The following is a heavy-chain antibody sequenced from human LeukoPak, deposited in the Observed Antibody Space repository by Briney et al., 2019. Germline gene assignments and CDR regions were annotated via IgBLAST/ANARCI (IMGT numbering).Heavy chain of an antibody. J-gene: IGHJ4*02. CDR1: GFTFTSSA. CDR2: IVVGSGNT. Sequence: EASVKVSSKASGFTFTSSAVQWVRQARGQRLEWIGWIVVGSGNTNYAQKFQERVTITRDMSTSTAYMELSSLRSKDTAVYYCAAADCSSTSCYYFDYWGQGTLVTVSS. CDR3: AAADCSSTSCYYFDY. V-gene: IGHV1-58*01. D-gene: IGHD2-2*01.